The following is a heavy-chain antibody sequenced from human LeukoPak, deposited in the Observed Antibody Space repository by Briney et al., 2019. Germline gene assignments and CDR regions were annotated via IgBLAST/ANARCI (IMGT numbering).Heavy chain of an antibody. Sequence: SETLSLTCTVSGGSISSYYWSWIRQPPGKGLEWIGYIYYSGSTNYNPSLKSRVTISVDTSKNQFSLKLSSVTAADTAVYYCARVGGGYYDSSGYSGAFDIWGQGTMVTVSS. D-gene: IGHD3-22*01. V-gene: IGHV4-59*01. J-gene: IGHJ3*02. CDR3: ARVGGGYYDSSGYSGAFDI. CDR1: GGSISSYY. CDR2: IYYSGST.